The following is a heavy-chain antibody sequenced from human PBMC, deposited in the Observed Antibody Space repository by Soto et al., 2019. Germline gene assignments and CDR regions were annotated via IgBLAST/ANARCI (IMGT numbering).Heavy chain of an antibody. V-gene: IGHV1-58*02. D-gene: IGHD5-12*01. CDR1: GSGFIGSG. CDR2: IVVASGQT. CDR3: AGDPAPVGYRGLDV. Sequence: SVKVSCKASGSGFIGSGIQWVRQAHGQRLEWIGWIVVASGQTNYAQNFRGRVAITRDTSTATAYIELTGLTSEDTAVYFCAGDPAPVGYRGLDVWGQGTTVTVSS. J-gene: IGHJ6*02.